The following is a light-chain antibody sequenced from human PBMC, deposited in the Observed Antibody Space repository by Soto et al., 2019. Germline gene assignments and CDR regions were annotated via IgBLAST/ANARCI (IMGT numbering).Light chain of an antibody. J-gene: IGKJ1*01. Sequence: EIVLTQSPGTLSLSPGGRATLSCRASQSVSSSFLAWYQQRPGQAPRLLMYGTSSRATGIPDRFSGSGSGTDFTLTISRLEPEDFAVYYCQQYGSSPWTFGQGTKVEIK. CDR3: QQYGSSPWT. CDR2: GTS. CDR1: QSVSSSF. V-gene: IGKV3-20*01.